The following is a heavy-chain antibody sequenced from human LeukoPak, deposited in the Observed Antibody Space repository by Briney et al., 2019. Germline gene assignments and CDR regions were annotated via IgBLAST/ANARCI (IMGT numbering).Heavy chain of an antibody. V-gene: IGHV3-33*01. D-gene: IGHD4/OR15-4a*01. CDR3: ARDRAKTYFDY. CDR2: IWNDGSNQ. Sequence: GGSLRLSCAASGSTFSYHGMHWARQTPGKGLEWVAFIWNDGSNQYYADSVKDRFTISRDNSRNTLYLQMNGLRAEDTAVYYCARDRAKTYFDYWGRGTLVIVSS. CDR1: GSTFSYHG. J-gene: IGHJ4*02.